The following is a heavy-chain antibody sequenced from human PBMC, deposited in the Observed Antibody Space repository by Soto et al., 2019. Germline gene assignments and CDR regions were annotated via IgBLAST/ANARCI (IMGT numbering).Heavy chain of an antibody. CDR3: ASLLRLYSSSENYYYYYGMDV. D-gene: IGHD6-6*01. Sequence: SETLSLTCAVYGLFFSGYYWSWIRQPPGKGLEWIGEINHSGSTNYNPSLKSRVTISVDTSKNQFSLKLSSVTAADTAVYYCASLLRLYSSSENYYYYYGMDVWGQGTTVSVSS. V-gene: IGHV4-34*01. J-gene: IGHJ6*02. CDR2: INHSGST. CDR1: GLFFSGYY.